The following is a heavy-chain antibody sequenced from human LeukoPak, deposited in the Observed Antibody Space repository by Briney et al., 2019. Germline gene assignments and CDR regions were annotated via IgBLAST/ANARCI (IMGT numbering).Heavy chain of an antibody. D-gene: IGHD3-10*01. CDR3: ATAEPDRITMVRGVIVLSPYYYYYGMDV. J-gene: IGHJ6*02. CDR1: GYTLTELS. V-gene: IGHV1-24*01. Sequence: ASVKVSCKVSGYTLTELSMHWVRQAPGKGLEWMGGFDPEDGETIYAQKFQGRVTMTEDISTDTAYMELSSLRSEDTAVYYCATAEPDRITMVRGVIVLSPYYYYYGMDVWGQGTTVTVSS. CDR2: FDPEDGET.